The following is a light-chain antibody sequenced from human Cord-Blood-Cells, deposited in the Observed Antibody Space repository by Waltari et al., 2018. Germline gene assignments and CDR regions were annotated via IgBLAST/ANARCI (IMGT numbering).Light chain of an antibody. J-gene: IGKJ1*01. CDR1: QSVSSN. CDR3: QQYNNRWT. Sequence: EIVMTQSPATLSVSLGDRATLSCRARQSVSSNLAWYQQNPSQAPRLLIYGASTMATGIPARFSGSGSETEFTLTISSLQSEDFAVYCCQQYNNRWTFGQGTKVEIK. CDR2: GAS. V-gene: IGKV3-15*01.